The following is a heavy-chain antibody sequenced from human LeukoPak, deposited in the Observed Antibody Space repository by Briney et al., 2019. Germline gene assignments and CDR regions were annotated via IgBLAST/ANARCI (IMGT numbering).Heavy chain of an antibody. CDR3: ARHLSGTTMSHYFDF. D-gene: IGHD1-1*01. Sequence: PSETLSLTCSVSGDSISSGRNYWGWIRQSPGKGLEWIASVYSSENTHSNPSLKSQVSISVDTSKNQVSLKLYSATASDAAIYYCARHLSGTTMSHYFDFWGQGTLVTVSS. J-gene: IGHJ4*02. V-gene: IGHV4-39*01. CDR2: VYSSENT. CDR1: GDSISSGRNY.